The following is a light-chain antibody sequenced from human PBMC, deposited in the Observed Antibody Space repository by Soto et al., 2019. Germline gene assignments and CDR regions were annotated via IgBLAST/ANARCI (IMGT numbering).Light chain of an antibody. CDR1: SGDIGSYNR. Sequence: QSALTHPASVSGSPGQSITISCTGTSGDIGSYNRVSWYQQHPGKAPKLIIYEVTDRPSGVSNRFSGSKSGNTASLTISGLQPEDEAEYYCSSYTNINTRACVFGTGTKVTVL. V-gene: IGLV2-14*01. CDR2: EVT. J-gene: IGLJ1*01. CDR3: SSYTNINTRACV.